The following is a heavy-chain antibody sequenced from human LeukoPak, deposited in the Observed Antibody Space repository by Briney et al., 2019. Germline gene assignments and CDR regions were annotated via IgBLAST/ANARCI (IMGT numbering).Heavy chain of an antibody. D-gene: IGHD6-19*01. Sequence: PGGSLRLSCTASGFTFSNFAMSWVRQAPGKGLEWVSALSGSGGSTYYADSVKGRFTISRDNSKNTLYLQMNSLRAEDTAVYYCAKGDSSGYYLFGYWGQGTLVTVSS. CDR2: LSGSGGST. J-gene: IGHJ4*02. CDR3: AKGDSSGYYLFGY. CDR1: GFTFSNFA. V-gene: IGHV3-23*01.